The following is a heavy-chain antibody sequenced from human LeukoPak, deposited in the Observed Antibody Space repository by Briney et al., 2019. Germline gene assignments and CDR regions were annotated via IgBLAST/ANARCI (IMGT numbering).Heavy chain of an antibody. CDR2: IDGDGSST. V-gene: IGHV3-74*01. Sequence: PGGSLRLSCAASGFTFSSYWMQWVRQAPGKGLVWVSRIDGDGSSTNYADPVKGRFTISRDNAKNSLYLQMNSLRAEDTAVYYCARETYSSSPNFDYWGQGTLVTVSS. CDR1: GFTFSSYW. CDR3: ARETYSSSPNFDY. J-gene: IGHJ4*02. D-gene: IGHD6-6*01.